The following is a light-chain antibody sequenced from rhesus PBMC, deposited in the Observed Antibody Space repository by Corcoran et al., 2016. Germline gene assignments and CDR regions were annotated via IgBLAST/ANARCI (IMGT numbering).Light chain of an antibody. V-gene: IGLV2-13*03. J-gene: IGLJ1*01. Sequence: QAAPTQSPSVSGTPGQTVTISCTGASSDIGGYNRVSWYQQHPGKAPKLMIYEVSKRPSGVSDRFSGSKSGNTSSLTISGLQDEDEAYYYCSSYASSSTYIVGAGTRLTVL. CDR2: EVS. CDR3: SSYASSSTYI. CDR1: SSDIGGYNR.